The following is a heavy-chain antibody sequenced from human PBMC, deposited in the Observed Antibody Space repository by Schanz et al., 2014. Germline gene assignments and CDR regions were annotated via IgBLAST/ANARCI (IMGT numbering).Heavy chain of an antibody. CDR3: ARGTMPGTFDI. J-gene: IGHJ6*02. CDR2: FIPILDVG. CDR1: GGTFSSYT. D-gene: IGHD2-2*01. Sequence: VQLEQSGAEVKKPGSSVKVSCKASGGTFSSYTISWVRQARGQGLEWVGRFIPILDVGNYAQQFQGRVTFTADKSTSTAYMELSSLRYEDTALYYCARGTMPGTFDIWGQGTTVTVSS. V-gene: IGHV1-69*02.